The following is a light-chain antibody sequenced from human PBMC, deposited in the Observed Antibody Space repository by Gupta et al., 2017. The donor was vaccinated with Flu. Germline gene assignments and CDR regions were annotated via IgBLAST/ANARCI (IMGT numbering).Light chain of an antibody. Sequence: GKRATITCKSSQTVLYRSNNKNDLAWYQQKPGQPPKLLISWASTRESGVPERFNGSGSGTDFTLTISSLQAEDVAVYYCQQEDSSPFTFGGGTKVDIK. CDR3: QQEDSSPFT. V-gene: IGKV4-1*01. CDR2: WAS. CDR1: QTVLYRSNNKND. J-gene: IGKJ4*01.